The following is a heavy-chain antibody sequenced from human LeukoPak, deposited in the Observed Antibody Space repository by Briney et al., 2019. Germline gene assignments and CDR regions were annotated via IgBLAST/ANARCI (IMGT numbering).Heavy chain of an antibody. D-gene: IGHD2-2*01. V-gene: IGHV3-15*01. J-gene: IGHJ6*03. Sequence: PGGSLRLSCAASGFTFSNAWMSWVRQAPGKGLEWVGRIKSKTDGGTTDYAAPVKGRFTISRDDSKNTLYLQMNSLKTEDTAVYYCTTDQGQLLYYYYYMDVWGKGTTVTVSS. CDR1: GFTFSNAW. CDR2: IKSKTDGGTT. CDR3: TTDQGQLLYYYYYMDV.